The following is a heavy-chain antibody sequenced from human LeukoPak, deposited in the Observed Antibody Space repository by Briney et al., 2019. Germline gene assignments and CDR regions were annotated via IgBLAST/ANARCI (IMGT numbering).Heavy chain of an antibody. D-gene: IGHD3-10*01. CDR3: ARIRCRPGDGSCCNH. CDR2: IYQTKYT. V-gene: IGHV4-34*01. Sequence: SETLSLTCGVRGVSFSGNYWSWIRQSPGKGLEWIGEIYQTKYTTYNPSLKSRVTIWADTSVNQLSLTVTSVTAADTAIYYCARIRCRPGDGSCCNHWGRGTLVCVSS. CDR1: GVSFSGNY. J-gene: IGHJ4*02.